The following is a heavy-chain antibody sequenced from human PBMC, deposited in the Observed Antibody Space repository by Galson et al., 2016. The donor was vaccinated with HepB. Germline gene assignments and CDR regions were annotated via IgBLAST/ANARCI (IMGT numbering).Heavy chain of an antibody. D-gene: IGHD1-26*01. J-gene: IGHJ4*02. Sequence: SETLSLTCTVSGASLSGSNWWMWVRQPPGKGLEWIGEIHEGGSINYNASLRSRLTISADRSKNQFSLSLFSVTAADTATYYCGGDRGRRIGFTGFLDYWGQGLLVTVSS. CDR2: IHEGGSI. CDR1: GASLSGSNW. CDR3: GGDRGRRIGFTGFLDY. V-gene: IGHV4-4*02.